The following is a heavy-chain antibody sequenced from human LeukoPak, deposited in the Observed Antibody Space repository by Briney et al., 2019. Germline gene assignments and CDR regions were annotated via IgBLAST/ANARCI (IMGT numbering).Heavy chain of an antibody. V-gene: IGHV3-23*01. CDR2: ITGSSDAI. CDR3: AKGRPNGQQLAAY. J-gene: IGHJ4*02. CDR1: GLTFSTYV. D-gene: IGHD6-13*01. Sequence: GGSLRLSCAASGLTFSTYVMTWVRQAPGKGLEWVSIITGSSDAIHYAGSVKGRFTISRDNSKNTLYLQMNSLRPEDTAIYYCAKGRPNGQQLAAYWGQGTLVTVSS.